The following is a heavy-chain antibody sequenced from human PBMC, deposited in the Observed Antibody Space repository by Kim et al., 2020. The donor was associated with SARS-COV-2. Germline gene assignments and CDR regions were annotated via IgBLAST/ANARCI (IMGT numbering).Heavy chain of an antibody. V-gene: IGHV1-24*01. D-gene: IGHD1-20*01. J-gene: IGHJ3*02. CDR2: FDPEDGET. Sequence: ASVKVSCKVSGYTLTELSMHWVRQAPGKGLEWMGGFDPEDGETIYAQKFQGRVTMTEDTSTDTAYMELSSLRSEDTAVYYCALHHLTGTTMKERPHAFDIWGQGTMVTVSS. CDR1: GYTLTELS. CDR3: ALHHLTGTTMKERPHAFDI.